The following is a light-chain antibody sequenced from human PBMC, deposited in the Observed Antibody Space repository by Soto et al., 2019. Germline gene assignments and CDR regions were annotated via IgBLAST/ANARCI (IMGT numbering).Light chain of an antibody. CDR2: NAS. CDR1: QTISSW. Sequence: DIPMTQSPSSLSGSVGHRVTITCRASQTISSWLAWYQQTPGKAPKLRSENASTLKRGGPSRCSGRRSGTEGARTISSLQPDDFATYYCQHYKSYSGAFGQGTKVDIK. V-gene: IGKV1-5*03. CDR3: QHYKSYSGA. J-gene: IGKJ1*01.